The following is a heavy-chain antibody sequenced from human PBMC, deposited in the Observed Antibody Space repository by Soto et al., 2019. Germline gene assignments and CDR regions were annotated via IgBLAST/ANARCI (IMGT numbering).Heavy chain of an antibody. Sequence: SETLSLTCTISGGSITSYYWSWFRQPPGKGLEWIGYVFHSGITGYNPSLKSRVTISVDASKNLFSLKLISVTAADTAVYYCARDQNGSPYFDSWGQGTLVTVSP. CDR1: GGSITSYY. CDR3: ARDQNGSPYFDS. V-gene: IGHV4-59*01. J-gene: IGHJ4*02. CDR2: VFHSGIT. D-gene: IGHD1-26*01.